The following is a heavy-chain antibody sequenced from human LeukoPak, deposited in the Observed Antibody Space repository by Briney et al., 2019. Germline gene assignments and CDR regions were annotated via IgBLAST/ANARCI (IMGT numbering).Heavy chain of an antibody. V-gene: IGHV3-7*05. CDR1: GFNFSSYW. CDR3: VRDGMGGIKAFDI. Sequence: GGSLRLSCVGSGFNFSSYWMSWVRQAPGKGLEWVANIKPDGSQKYFVDSVRGRFTISRDNAKNSVYLQMTSLRAEDTALYYCVRDGMGGIKAFDIWGQGTMVTVSS. J-gene: IGHJ3*02. CDR2: IKPDGSQK. D-gene: IGHD3-10*01.